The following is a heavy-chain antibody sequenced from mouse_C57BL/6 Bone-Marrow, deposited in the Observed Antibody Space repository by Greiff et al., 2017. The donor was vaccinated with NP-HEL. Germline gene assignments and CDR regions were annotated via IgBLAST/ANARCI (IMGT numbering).Heavy chain of an antibody. CDR1: GYAFSSYW. CDR3: ASRRYFDV. J-gene: IGHJ1*03. V-gene: IGHV1-80*01. Sequence: QVQLQQSGAELVKPGASVKISCKASGYAFSSYWMNWVKQRPGKGLEWRGGFCRSYGVTNYNGKFKGKATLTADKSSSTAYMQLSSLTSYDSAVYFCASRRYFDVWGTGTTVTVSS. CDR2: FCRSYGVT.